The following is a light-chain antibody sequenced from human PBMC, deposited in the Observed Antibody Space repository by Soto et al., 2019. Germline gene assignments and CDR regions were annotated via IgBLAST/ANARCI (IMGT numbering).Light chain of an antibody. J-gene: IGKJ5*01. CDR3: QQRSNWPPIT. CDR1: QSVSSN. CDR2: GAS. Sequence: IVMTQSPGTLSVSPGERAALSCRASQSVSSNLAWYQQKPGQAPRLLIYGASSRATGIPARFSGSGSETDFTLTISSLEPEDFAVYYCQQRSNWPPITFGQGTRLEIK. V-gene: IGKV3-15*01.